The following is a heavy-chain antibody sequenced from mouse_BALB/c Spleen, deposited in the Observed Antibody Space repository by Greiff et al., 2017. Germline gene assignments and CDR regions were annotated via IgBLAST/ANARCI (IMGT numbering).Heavy chain of an antibody. CDR3: ARDLAYYRYAMDY. D-gene: IGHD2-14*01. CDR2: ISDGGSYT. CDR1: GFTFSDYY. J-gene: IGHJ4*01. Sequence: EVMLVESGGGLVKPGGSLKLSCAASGFTFSDYYMYWVRQTPEKRLEWVATISDGGSYTYYPDSVKGRFNISRDNAKNNLYLQMSSLKSEDTAMYYCARDLAYYRYAMDYWGQGTSVTVSS. V-gene: IGHV5-4*02.